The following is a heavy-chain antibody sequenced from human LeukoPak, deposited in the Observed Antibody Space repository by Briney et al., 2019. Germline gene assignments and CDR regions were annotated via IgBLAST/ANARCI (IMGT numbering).Heavy chain of an antibody. V-gene: IGHV3-11*05. J-gene: IGHJ6*02. CDR2: ISRSSTYT. Sequence: PGGSLRLSCAASGFSFSDYYMTWIRQLPGKGLEWVPHISRSSTYTNYADSVKGRYTISRDNAKNSLYLQMNSLRAEDTAVYYCARDTDITTGCMDVWGQGTTVTVSS. CDR1: GFSFSDYY. CDR3: ARDTDITTGCMDV. D-gene: IGHD3-9*01.